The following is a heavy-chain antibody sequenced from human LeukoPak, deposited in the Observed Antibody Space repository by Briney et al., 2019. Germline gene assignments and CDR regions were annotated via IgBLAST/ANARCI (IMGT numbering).Heavy chain of an antibody. J-gene: IGHJ4*02. CDR3: AKDGTDYYDSSGLGY. CDR1: GFTFDDYA. Sequence: GGSLRLSCAASGFTFDDYAMHWVRQAPGKGLEWVSLISGDGGSTYYADSVKGRFTIPKDNSKNSLYLQMNSLRTEDTALYYCAKDGTDYYDSSGLGYWGQGTLVTVSS. V-gene: IGHV3-43*02. CDR2: ISGDGGST. D-gene: IGHD3-22*01.